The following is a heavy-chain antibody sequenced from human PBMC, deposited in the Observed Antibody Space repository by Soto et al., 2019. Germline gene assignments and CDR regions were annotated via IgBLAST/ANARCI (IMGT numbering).Heavy chain of an antibody. D-gene: IGHD6-13*01. V-gene: IGHV1-8*01. Sequence: ASVKVSCKASGYTFTSYDINWVRQATGQGLEWMGWMNPNSGNTGYAQKFQGRVTMTRNTSISTAYMEMSSLRSEDTAVYYCARGGRLGIAAAGYYYYGMDVWGQGTTVTVSS. CDR3: ARGGRLGIAAAGYYYYGMDV. J-gene: IGHJ6*02. CDR1: GYTFTSYD. CDR2: MNPNSGNT.